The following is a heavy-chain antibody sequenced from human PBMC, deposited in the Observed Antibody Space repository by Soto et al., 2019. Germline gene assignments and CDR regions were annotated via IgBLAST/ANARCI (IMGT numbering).Heavy chain of an antibody. J-gene: IGHJ3*02. CDR2: IWYDGSNE. CDR3: AKDREYDILTGPDAFDI. Sequence: XXSLRLACAASGFTFSNYGLHWVPQAPGKGLEWVAVIWYDGSNEYYADSVKGRFTISRDNSKNTLYLQMNSLRAEDKAVYYCAKDREYDILTGPDAFDIWGQGTMVTVSS. D-gene: IGHD3-9*01. CDR1: GFTFSNYG. V-gene: IGHV3-30*02.